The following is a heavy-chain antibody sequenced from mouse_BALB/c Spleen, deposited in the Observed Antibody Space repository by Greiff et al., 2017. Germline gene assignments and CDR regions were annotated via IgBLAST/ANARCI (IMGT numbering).Heavy chain of an antibody. CDR2: INPSNGRT. V-gene: IGHV1S81*02. CDR1: GYTFTSYW. Sequence: VQLQQSGAELVKPGASVKLSCKASGYTFTSYWMHWVKQRPGQGLEWIGEINPSNGRTNYNEKFKSKATLTVDKSSSTAYMQLSSLTSEDSAVYYCARDYGNYGYFDVWGAGTTVTVSS. D-gene: IGHD2-1*01. CDR3: ARDYGNYGYFDV. J-gene: IGHJ1*01.